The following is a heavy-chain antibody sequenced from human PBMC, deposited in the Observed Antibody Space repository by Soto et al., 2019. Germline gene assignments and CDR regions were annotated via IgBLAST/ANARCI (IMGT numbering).Heavy chain of an antibody. CDR2: INPDTGDT. J-gene: IGHJ4*02. CDR3: ARLEGGNDF. D-gene: IGHD2-15*01. CDR1: GFTFTGYY. V-gene: IGHV1-2*02. Sequence: GASVKVSCKTSGFTFTGYYIHWVRQAPGQGLEWMGWINPDTGDTKYAQRFQGRVALTSDTSINTAYMDLSRLRPDDTAVFYCARLEGGNDFWGQGTLVTVSS.